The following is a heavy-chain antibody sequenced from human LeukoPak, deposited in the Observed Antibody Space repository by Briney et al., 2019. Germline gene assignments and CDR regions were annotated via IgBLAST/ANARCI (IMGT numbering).Heavy chain of an antibody. CDR1: GGTFSSYA. Sequence: SVKVSCKASGGTFSSYAISWVRQAPGQGLGWMGGIIPIFGTANYAQKFQGRVTITADESTSTAYMELSSLRSEDTAVYYCASLGGSPTGWFDYWGQGTLVTVSS. CDR2: IIPIFGTA. CDR3: ASLGGSPTGWFDY. V-gene: IGHV1-69*13. J-gene: IGHJ4*02. D-gene: IGHD2-15*01.